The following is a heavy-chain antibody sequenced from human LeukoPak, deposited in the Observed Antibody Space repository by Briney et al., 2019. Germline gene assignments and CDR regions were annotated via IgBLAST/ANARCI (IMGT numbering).Heavy chain of an antibody. CDR3: ASLTGEWNYYGMDV. CDR2: IIPIFGTA. CDR1: GGTFSSYA. J-gene: IGHJ6*02. Sequence: SVKVSCKASGGTFSSYAISWVRQAPGQGLEWMGGIIPIFGTANYAQKFQGRVTITADESTSTAYMELSSLRSEDTAVYYCASLTGEWNYYGMDVWGQGTTVTVSS. V-gene: IGHV1-69*01. D-gene: IGHD1-26*01.